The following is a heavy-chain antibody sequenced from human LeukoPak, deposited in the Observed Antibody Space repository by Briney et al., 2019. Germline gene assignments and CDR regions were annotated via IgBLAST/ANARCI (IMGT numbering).Heavy chain of an antibody. CDR3: ARDRSYYGSGSYPSH. Sequence: GGSLRLSCAASGFSFSNYSIHWVRQAPGKGLEWVSSISSTSSYISYADSLKGRFTISRDNAKNSLYLQMNSLRAEDTAVYYCARDRSYYGSGSYPSHWGQGTLVTVSS. CDR1: GFSFSNYS. J-gene: IGHJ4*02. V-gene: IGHV3-21*01. D-gene: IGHD3-10*01. CDR2: ISSTSSYI.